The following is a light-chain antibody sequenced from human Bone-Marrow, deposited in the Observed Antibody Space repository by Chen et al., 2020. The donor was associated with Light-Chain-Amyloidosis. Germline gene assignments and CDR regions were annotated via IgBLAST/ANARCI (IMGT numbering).Light chain of an antibody. CDR3: CSYAGSNTYV. CDR2: EDT. Sequence: QSALTQPASVSGSPGQSIPISCTGTTSAVGTYNLVSWYQQHPGKAPKLIMFEDTQRPSGVSTRFSASKSVNTASLRIFRLQAEDEADYYCCSYAGSNTYVFGGGTKLTVL. CDR1: TSAVGTYNL. V-gene: IGLV2-23*01. J-gene: IGLJ2*01.